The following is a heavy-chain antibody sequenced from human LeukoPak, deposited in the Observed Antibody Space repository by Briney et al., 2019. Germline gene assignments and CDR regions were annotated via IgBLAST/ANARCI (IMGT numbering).Heavy chain of an antibody. D-gene: IGHD2-2*01. J-gene: IGHJ6*04. CDR3: ARGRKTSCIPVVVVPSATGGYGMDV. Sequence: PSETLSLTCAVSGGTFSGYYWNWIRQPPGKGLEWIGEINNSGSTNYYASLKSRVTISVDPSKNHFSLKLSSVTAAYTAVYSCARGRKTSCIPVVVVPSATGGYGMDVWGKGTTVTVSS. V-gene: IGHV4-34*01. CDR2: INNSGST. CDR1: GGTFSGYY.